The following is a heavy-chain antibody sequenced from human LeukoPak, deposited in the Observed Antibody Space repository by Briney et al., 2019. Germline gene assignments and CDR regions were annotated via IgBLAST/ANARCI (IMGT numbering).Heavy chain of an antibody. CDR2: ISSSSYI. CDR1: GFTFSSYS. V-gene: IGHV3-21*01. Sequence: PGGSLRLSCAASGFTFSSYSMNWVRQAPGKGLEWVSSISSSSYIYYADSVKGRFTISRDNAKNSLYLQMNSLRAEDTAVYYCARPTLYCSGGSCSDYWGQGTLVTVSS. J-gene: IGHJ4*02. CDR3: ARPTLYCSGGSCSDY. D-gene: IGHD2-15*01.